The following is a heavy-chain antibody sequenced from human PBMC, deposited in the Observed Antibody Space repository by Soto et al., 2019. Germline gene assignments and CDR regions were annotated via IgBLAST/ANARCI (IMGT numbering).Heavy chain of an antibody. V-gene: IGHV3-30*18. CDR2: ISYDGSNK. CDR3: AKWGVGAPFDY. CDR1: GFTFSSYG. Sequence: QVQLVESGGGVVQPGRSLRLSCAASGFTFSSYGMHWVRQAPGKGLEWVAVISYDGSNKYYADSVKGRFTISRDNSKNTLYLQMNSLRAEDTAVYYCAKWGVGAPFDYWGQGTLVTVSS. J-gene: IGHJ4*02. D-gene: IGHD1-26*01.